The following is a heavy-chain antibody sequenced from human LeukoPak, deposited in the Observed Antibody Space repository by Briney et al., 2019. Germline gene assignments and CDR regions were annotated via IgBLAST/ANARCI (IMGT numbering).Heavy chain of an antibody. D-gene: IGHD3-10*01. J-gene: IGHJ4*02. CDR3: ARPSLWFRGAFDY. CDR2: ISSSSSYI. CDR1: GFTFSSHS. V-gene: IGHV3-21*01. Sequence: GGSLRLSCAASGFTFSSHSMNWVRQAPGKGLEWVSSISSSSSYIYYADSVKGRFTISRDNAKNSLYLQMNSLRAEDTAVYYCARPSLWFRGAFDYWGQGTLVTVSS.